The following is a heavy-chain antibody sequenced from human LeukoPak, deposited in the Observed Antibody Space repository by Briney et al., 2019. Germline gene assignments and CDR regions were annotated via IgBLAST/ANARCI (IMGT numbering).Heavy chain of an antibody. J-gene: IGHJ4*02. CDR1: GFTFSSYW. V-gene: IGHV3-74*03. D-gene: IGHD1-1*01. Sequence: PGGSLRLSCAASGFTFSSYWMHWVRQAPGKGLVWGSHINTDGSSTTYADSVKGRFTISRDNAKKTLYLQMNSLRAEDTAVYYCARGGPLARTTDYWGQGTLVTVSS. CDR2: INTDGSST. CDR3: ARGGPLARTTDY.